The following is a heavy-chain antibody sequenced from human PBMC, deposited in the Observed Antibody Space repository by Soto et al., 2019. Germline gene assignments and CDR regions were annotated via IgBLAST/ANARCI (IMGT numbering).Heavy chain of an antibody. CDR2: IYYSGST. Sequence: QVQLQESGPGLVKPSETLSLTCTVSGGSVSSGSYYWSWIRQPPGKGLEWIGYIYYSGSTNYNPSLKRRFTRSVDTSKNQFALKLSSVTAADTAVYYCARGIEGWYQGRYSYGMDVWGQGTTVTVSS. J-gene: IGHJ6*02. CDR1: GGSVSSGSYY. V-gene: IGHV4-61*01. CDR3: ARGIEGWYQGRYSYGMDV. D-gene: IGHD6-19*01.